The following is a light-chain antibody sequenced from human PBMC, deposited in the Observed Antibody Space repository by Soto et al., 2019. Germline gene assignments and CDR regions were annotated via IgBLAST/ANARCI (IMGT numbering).Light chain of an antibody. CDR1: NNDIGGYTY. CDR3: SSYSRSINFV. CDR2: EVN. Sequence: SVLTPPPCASGYPGQSVTSSCTGSNNDIGGYTYVSWYQRLPGKAPKLIIYEVNKRPSGIPDRFSGSKSGNTASLTVSGLQPEDEAEYFCSSYSRSINFVFGTGTKVTGL. J-gene: IGLJ1*01. V-gene: IGLV2-8*01.